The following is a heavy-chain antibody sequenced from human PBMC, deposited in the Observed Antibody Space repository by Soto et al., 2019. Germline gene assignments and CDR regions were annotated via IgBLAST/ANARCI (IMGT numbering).Heavy chain of an antibody. CDR2: IYYSGST. CDR3: ARLGPGRDTSGYDPSRSHYYYYYMDV. J-gene: IGHJ6*03. Sequence: QLQLQESDPGLVKPSETLSLTCTVSGGSISSSSYYWGWIRQPPGKGLEWIGSIYYSGSTYYNPYIKSRVTISVDTSKNQFSLKLSSVTAADTAVYYCARLGPGRDTSGYDPSRSHYYYYYMDVWGKGTTVTVSS. V-gene: IGHV4-39*01. CDR1: GGSISSSSYY. D-gene: IGHD5-12*01.